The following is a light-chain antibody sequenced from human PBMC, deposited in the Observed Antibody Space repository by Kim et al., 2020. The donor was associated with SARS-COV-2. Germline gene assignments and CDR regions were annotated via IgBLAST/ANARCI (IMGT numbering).Light chain of an antibody. CDR3: HQRRDWPNT. Sequence: SLSPGERATLSCKASQSVGNYLAWYQQKPGQAPRLLIYAAYNRATGIPARFSGSGSGTDFTLTISSLEPEDFVLYYCHQRRDWPNTFGQGTKLEI. V-gene: IGKV3-11*01. CDR2: AAY. CDR1: QSVGNY. J-gene: IGKJ2*01.